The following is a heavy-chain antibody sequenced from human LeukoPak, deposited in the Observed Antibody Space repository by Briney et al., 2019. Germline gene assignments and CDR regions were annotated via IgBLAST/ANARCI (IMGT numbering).Heavy chain of an antibody. Sequence: QPGRSLRLSCSASGFTFSSYAMHWVRQAPGKGLEWVAVISYYGSNKYYADSVKGRFTISRDNSKNTLYLQMNSLRAEDTAVYYCARGNQRSYSYYYYYMDVWGKGTAVTVSS. D-gene: IGHD1-26*01. V-gene: IGHV3-30*04. CDR3: ARGNQRSYSYYYYYMDV. CDR2: ISYYGSNK. J-gene: IGHJ6*03. CDR1: GFTFSSYA.